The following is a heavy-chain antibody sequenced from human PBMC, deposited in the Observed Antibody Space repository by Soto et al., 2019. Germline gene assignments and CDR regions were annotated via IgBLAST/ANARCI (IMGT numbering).Heavy chain of an antibody. Sequence: GWSLRLSCAASGFPFSSTDMTWVRQAPGKGLDWVSTIDGSGGTTYYADSVKGRFTISRDNSMNTVYLQMNSLRADDTALYYCAKNSGWFNTWGQGALVTVSS. CDR1: GFPFSSTD. J-gene: IGHJ5*02. CDR2: IDGSGGTT. V-gene: IGHV3-23*01. CDR3: AKNSGWFNT. D-gene: IGHD3-10*01.